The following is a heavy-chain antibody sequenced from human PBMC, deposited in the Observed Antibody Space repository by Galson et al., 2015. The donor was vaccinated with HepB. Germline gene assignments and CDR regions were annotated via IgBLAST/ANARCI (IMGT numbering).Heavy chain of an antibody. Sequence: SLRLSCAASGFSFTSYAMHWVRQAPGKGLEWVAVISHDGSNTEYADSVRGRFTISRDNSKNTLYLQMKSLRTGDTAVYFCVRDSNKIQYSGDYFKSWGQGTLVTISS. J-gene: IGHJ4*02. CDR3: VRDSNKIQYSGDYFKS. CDR2: ISHDGSNT. D-gene: IGHD4-11*01. V-gene: IGHV3-30*04. CDR1: GFSFTSYA.